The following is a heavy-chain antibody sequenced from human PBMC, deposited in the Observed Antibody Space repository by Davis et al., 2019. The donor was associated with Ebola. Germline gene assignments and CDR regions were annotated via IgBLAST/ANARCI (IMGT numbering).Heavy chain of an antibody. CDR1: GFTFSTAW. D-gene: IGHD4-17*01. Sequence: PGGSLRLSCAASGFTFSTAWMSWVRQAPGKGLEWVGRIKIKTDGGTTDYAAPVRGRFTISRDDSKNTLYLQMNSLKTEDTAVYYCTTDPMVTVTTSGDAFDIWGQGTMVTVSS. V-gene: IGHV3-15*01. CDR2: IKIKTDGGTT. J-gene: IGHJ3*02. CDR3: TTDPMVTVTTSGDAFDI.